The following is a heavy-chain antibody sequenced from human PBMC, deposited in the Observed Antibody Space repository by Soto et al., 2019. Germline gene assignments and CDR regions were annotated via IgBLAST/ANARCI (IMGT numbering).Heavy chain of an antibody. D-gene: IGHD3-22*01. Sequence: PGGSLRLSCAASGFTFSSYSMNWVRQAPGKGLEWVSSISSSSSYIYYADSVKGRFTISRDNAKNSLYLQMNSLRAEDTAVYYCARGHPYDIPRCFDPWGQGTLVTVSS. CDR2: ISSSSSYI. V-gene: IGHV3-21*01. CDR3: ARGHPYDIPRCFDP. J-gene: IGHJ5*02. CDR1: GFTFSSYS.